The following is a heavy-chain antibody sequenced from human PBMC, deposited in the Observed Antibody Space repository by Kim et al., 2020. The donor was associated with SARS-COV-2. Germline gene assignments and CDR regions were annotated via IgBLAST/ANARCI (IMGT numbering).Heavy chain of an antibody. CDR2: ISSSSSTI. Sequence: GGSLRLSCAASGFTFSSYSMNWVRQAPGKGLEWVSYISSSSSTIYYADSVKGRFTISRDNAKNSLYLQMNSLRAEDTAVYYCASSDHLWFGELSTRHAFDIWGQGTMVTVSS. D-gene: IGHD3-10*01. J-gene: IGHJ3*02. CDR1: GFTFSSYS. CDR3: ASSDHLWFGELSTRHAFDI. V-gene: IGHV3-48*04.